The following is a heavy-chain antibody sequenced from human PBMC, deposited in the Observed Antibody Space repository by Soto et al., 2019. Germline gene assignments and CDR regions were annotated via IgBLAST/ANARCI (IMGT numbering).Heavy chain of an antibody. D-gene: IGHD3-22*01. CDR3: ARQDTYYYDSSGYYFGVGDWFDP. J-gene: IGHJ5*02. CDR1: GGSISSSSYY. V-gene: IGHV4-39*01. Sequence: SETLSLTCTVSGGSISSSSYYWGWIRQPPGKGLEWIGSIYYSGSTYYNPSLKSRVTISVDTSKNQFSLKLSSVTAADTAVYYCARQDTYYYDSSGYYFGVGDWFDPWGQGTLVTVSS. CDR2: IYYSGST.